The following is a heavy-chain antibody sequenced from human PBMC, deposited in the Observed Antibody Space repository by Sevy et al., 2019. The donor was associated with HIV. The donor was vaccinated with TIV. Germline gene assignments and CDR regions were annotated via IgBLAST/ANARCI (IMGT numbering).Heavy chain of an antibody. J-gene: IGHJ4*02. V-gene: IGHV3-21*01. Sequence: GGSLRLSCAASGFTFSSYSMHWVRQAPGKGLEWVSSISSSSTYIYYADSVKGRFTISRDNAKNSLYLQMNSLRAEDTAEYYCARGPDYYDRSGYYYQWGQGTLVTVSS. D-gene: IGHD3-22*01. CDR2: ISSSSTYI. CDR1: GFTFSSYS. CDR3: ARGPDYYDRSGYYYQ.